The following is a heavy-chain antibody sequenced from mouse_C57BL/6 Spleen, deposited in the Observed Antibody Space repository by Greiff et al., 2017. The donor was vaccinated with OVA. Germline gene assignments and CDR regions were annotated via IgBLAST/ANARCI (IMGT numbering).Heavy chain of an antibody. J-gene: IGHJ1*03. CDR2: IYPGDGDT. D-gene: IGHD1-1*01. CDR3: ARFTTVGYFDV. CDR1: GYAFSSYW. Sequence: VQLVESGAELVKPGASVKISCKASGYAFSSYWMNWVKQRPGKGLEWIGQIYPGDGDTNYNGKFKGKATLTADKSSSTAYMQLSSLTSEDSAVYFCARFTTVGYFDVWGTGTTVTVSS. V-gene: IGHV1-80*01.